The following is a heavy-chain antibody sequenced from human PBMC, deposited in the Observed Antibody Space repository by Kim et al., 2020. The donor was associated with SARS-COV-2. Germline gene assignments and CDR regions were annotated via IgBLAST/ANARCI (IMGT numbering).Heavy chain of an antibody. V-gene: IGHV3-33*05. CDR3: ARAGRWNSGSYTTYYYGMDV. CDR2: ISYDGSNK. D-gene: IGHD1-26*01. Sequence: GGSLRLSCAASGFTFSSYGMHWVRQAPGKGLEWVAVISYDGSNKYYADSVKGRFTISRDNSKNTLYLQMNSLRAEDTAVYYCARAGRWNSGSYTTYYYGMDVWGQGTTVTVSS. CDR1: GFTFSSYG. J-gene: IGHJ6*02.